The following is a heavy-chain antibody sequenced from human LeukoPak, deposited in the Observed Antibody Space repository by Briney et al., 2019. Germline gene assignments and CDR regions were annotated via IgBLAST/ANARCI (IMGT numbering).Heavy chain of an antibody. CDR3: ATVDTSGSYYSSSFDY. CDR2: INPSGGST. J-gene: IGHJ4*02. D-gene: IGHD1-26*01. V-gene: IGHV1-46*01. Sequence: ASVKVSCKASGYTFTSYYMHWVRQAPGQGLEWMGIINPSGGSTSYAQKFQGRVTMTRDTSTSTVYMELSSLRSEDTAVYYCATVDTSGSYYSSSFDYWGQGTPVTVSS. CDR1: GYTFTSYY.